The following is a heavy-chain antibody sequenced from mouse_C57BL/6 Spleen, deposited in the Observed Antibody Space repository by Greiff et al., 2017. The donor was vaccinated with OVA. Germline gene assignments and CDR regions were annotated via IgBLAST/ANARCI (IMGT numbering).Heavy chain of an antibody. CDR3: ARVIYYYGSSYFDV. CDR1: GFTFSDYY. D-gene: IGHD1-1*01. CDR2: INYDGSST. J-gene: IGHJ1*03. V-gene: IGHV5-16*01. Sequence: EVKLMESEGGLVQPGSSMKLSCTASGFTFSDYYMAWVRQVPEKGLEWVANINYDGSSTYYLDSLKSRFIISRDNAKNILYLQMSSLKSEDTATYYCARVIYYYGSSYFDVWGTGTTVTVSS.